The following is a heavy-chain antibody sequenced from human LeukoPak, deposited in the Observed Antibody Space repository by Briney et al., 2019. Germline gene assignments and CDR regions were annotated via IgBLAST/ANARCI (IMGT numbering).Heavy chain of an antibody. CDR3: ARALSYSYGSMDF. CDR2: TSSGSKYI. Sequence: GGSLRLSCVDSGFTFSSYSMNWVRQAPGKGLEWVSSTSSGSKYIYNADSVKGRFTISRDNSKNSLYLPMNSLRVEDTAVYYCARALSYSYGSMDFWGQGTLVIVSS. J-gene: IGHJ4*02. V-gene: IGHV3-21*01. D-gene: IGHD5-18*01. CDR1: GFTFSSYS.